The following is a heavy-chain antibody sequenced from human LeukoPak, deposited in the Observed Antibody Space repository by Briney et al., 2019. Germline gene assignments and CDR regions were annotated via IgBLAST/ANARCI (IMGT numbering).Heavy chain of an antibody. CDR2: ISYDGSNK. CDR1: GFAFSSYA. Sequence: GGSLRLSCAASGFAFSSYAMHWVRQAPGKGLEWVAVISYDGSNKYYADSVKGRFTISRDNSKNTLYLQMNSLRAEDTAVYYCAREHPGPEGENWFDPWGQGTLVTVSS. CDR3: AREHPGPEGENWFDP. D-gene: IGHD2-21*01. J-gene: IGHJ5*02. V-gene: IGHV3-30*04.